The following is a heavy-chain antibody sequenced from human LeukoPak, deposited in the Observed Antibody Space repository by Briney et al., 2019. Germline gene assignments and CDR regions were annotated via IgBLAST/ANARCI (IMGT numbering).Heavy chain of an antibody. V-gene: IGHV4-30-2*01. CDR1: GGSISSGGYS. J-gene: IGHJ3*02. CDR2: IYHSGST. D-gene: IGHD5-18*01. Sequence: SETLSLTCAVSGGSISSGGYSWSWIRQPPGKGLEWIGYIYHSGSTYYNPSLKSRVTISVDRSKNQFSLKLSSVTAADTAVYYCARAARSYGLPDAFDIWGQGTMVTVSS. CDR3: ARAARSYGLPDAFDI.